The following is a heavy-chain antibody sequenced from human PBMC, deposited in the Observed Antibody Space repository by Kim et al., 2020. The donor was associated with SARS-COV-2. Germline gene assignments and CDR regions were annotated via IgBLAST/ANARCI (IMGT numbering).Heavy chain of an antibody. D-gene: IGHD3-22*01. J-gene: IGHJ3*02. CDR1: GFTFSSYG. CDR3: ARAPSWLAHYYDSIGPTTREYAFDI. CDR2: IWYDGSNK. Sequence: GGSLRLSCAASGFTFSSYGMHWVRQAPGKGLEWVAVIWYDGSNKYYADSVKGRFTISRDNSKNTLYLQMNSLRAEDTAVYYCARAPSWLAHYYDSIGPTTREYAFDIWGQGTMVTVSS. V-gene: IGHV3-33*08.